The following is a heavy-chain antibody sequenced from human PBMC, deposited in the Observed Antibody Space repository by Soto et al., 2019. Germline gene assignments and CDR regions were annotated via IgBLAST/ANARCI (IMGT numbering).Heavy chain of an antibody. J-gene: IGHJ4*02. V-gene: IGHV3-15*07. CDR3: TLESYYDSSGFDD. CDR1: GFTFSNAW. Sequence: GGSLRLSCAASGFTFSNAWMNWVRQAPGKGLEWVGRIKSKTDGGTTDYAAPVKGRFTISRDDSKNTLYLQMNSLKTEDTAVYYGTLESYYDSSGFDDWGQGTLVTVSS. D-gene: IGHD3-22*01. CDR2: IKSKTDGGTT.